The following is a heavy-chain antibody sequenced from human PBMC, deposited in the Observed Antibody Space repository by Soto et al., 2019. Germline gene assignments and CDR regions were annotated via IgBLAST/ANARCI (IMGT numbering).Heavy chain of an antibody. V-gene: IGHV1-46*01. J-gene: IGHJ4*02. Sequence: GPSVKVSCKASGYTFTIYYMHWVRQTPGQGLEWMGIINPSGGSTSYAQKFQGRVTMTRDTSTSTVYMELSSLRSEDTAVYYCAREQLVPLEQLSPGHEDYWGQGTLVTVSS. D-gene: IGHD6-6*01. CDR2: INPSGGST. CDR1: GYTFTIYY. CDR3: AREQLVPLEQLSPGHEDY.